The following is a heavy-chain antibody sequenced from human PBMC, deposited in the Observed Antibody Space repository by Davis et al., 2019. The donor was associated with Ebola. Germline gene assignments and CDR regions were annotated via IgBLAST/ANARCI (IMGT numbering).Heavy chain of an antibody. CDR3: ARAPLTGTREAMGF. CDR1: GYTFHTYP. D-gene: IGHD1-1*01. V-gene: IGHV7-4-1*01. Sequence: ASVQVSCKASGYTFHTYPINWLRQAPGQGPEWMGWINTDTANPTYAPGFAGRFSFSLATSIDTAYLEIVSLSTADTATYFCARAPLTGTREAMGFWGQGTLVTVSS. J-gene: IGHJ4*02. CDR2: INTDTANP.